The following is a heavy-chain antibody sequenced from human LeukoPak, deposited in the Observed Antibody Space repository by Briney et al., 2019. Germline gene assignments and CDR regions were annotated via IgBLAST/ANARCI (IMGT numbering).Heavy chain of an antibody. D-gene: IGHD3-10*01. CDR2: IYTSGST. V-gene: IGHV4-4*07. CDR1: GGSISSYY. Sequence: PSETLSLTCTVSGGSISSYYWSWIRQPAGKGLEWIGRIYTSGSTNYNPSLKSRVTISVDTSKNQFSLKLSSVTAADTAVYYCARGTGELRGYYYYYYMDVWGKGTTVTISS. J-gene: IGHJ6*03. CDR3: ARGTGELRGYYYYYYMDV.